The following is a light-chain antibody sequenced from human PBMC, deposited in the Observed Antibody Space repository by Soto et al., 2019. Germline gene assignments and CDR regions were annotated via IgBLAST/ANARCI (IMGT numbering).Light chain of an antibody. J-gene: IGKJ1*01. CDR3: QQSYSPPWT. V-gene: IGKV3-20*01. CDR1: QSFISSY. CDR2: GAS. Sequence: EIVLTQSPGTLSLSPGERATLSCRASQSFISSYLAWYQQKPGQAPRLLIYGASTRATGIPARFSGSGSGTDFTLTISSLQPEDFATYYCQQSYSPPWTFGQGTKVDIK.